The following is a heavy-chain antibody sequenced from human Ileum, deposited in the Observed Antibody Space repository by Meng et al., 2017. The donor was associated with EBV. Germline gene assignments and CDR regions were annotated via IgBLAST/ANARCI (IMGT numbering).Heavy chain of an antibody. CDR3: ARGPLPVNWNYVPFDY. J-gene: IGHJ4*02. D-gene: IGHD1-7*01. CDR2: INAGNGNT. Sequence: QVEVVESGAEVKKPGASVKVSCKASGYTFSSSGYVLHWVRQAPGQRPEWMGWINAGNGNTKYSEQFRGRSTITRDTSANTAYMEVSSLKSEDTAVYFCARGPLPVNWNYVPFDYWGQGTLVTVSS. V-gene: IGHV1-3*01. CDR1: GYTFSSSGYV.